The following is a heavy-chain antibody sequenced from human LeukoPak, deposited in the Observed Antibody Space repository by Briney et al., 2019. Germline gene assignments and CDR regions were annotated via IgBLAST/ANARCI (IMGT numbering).Heavy chain of an antibody. V-gene: IGHV3-48*03. CDR3: ARDFSICCSSYDY. Sequence: GGSLRLSCAASGFTFSSYEMNWVRQAPGKGLEWVSYISSSGSTIYYADSVKGRFTISRDNAKNSLYLQMNSLRAEDTALYYCARDFSICCSSYDYWGQGTLVTVSS. D-gene: IGHD6-6*01. J-gene: IGHJ4*02. CDR2: ISSSGSTI. CDR1: GFTFSSYE.